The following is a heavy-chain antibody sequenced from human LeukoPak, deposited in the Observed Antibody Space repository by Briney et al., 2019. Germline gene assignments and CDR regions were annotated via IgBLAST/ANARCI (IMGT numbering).Heavy chain of an antibody. D-gene: IGHD2-21*01. J-gene: IGHJ4*01. CDR2: ITPDGTYT. Sequence: GGSLRLSCVASGFTFSSYWMHWVRQTPGKGLVWVSRITPDGTYTSYADSVRGRFTISRDNAKNTLYLQMNSLRAEDTAVYYCAKDLLIGETPGDHFDHWGQGTLVTVSS. CDR1: GFTFSSYW. CDR3: AKDLLIGETPGDHFDH. V-gene: IGHV3-74*01.